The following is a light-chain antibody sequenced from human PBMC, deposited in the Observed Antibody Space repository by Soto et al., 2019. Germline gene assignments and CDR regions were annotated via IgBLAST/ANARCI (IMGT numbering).Light chain of an antibody. CDR1: QSVSRN. V-gene: IGKV3-20*01. Sequence: EIVLTQSPGILSLSPGEGATLSCRASQSVSRNLAWYQQKPGQSPRRLISAASTRAAGIPDRFSGSGSGTDFTLNISRLEPEDFAVYYCQQFGTSPPNTFGPGTKVDI. CDR3: QQFGTSPPNT. J-gene: IGKJ3*01. CDR2: AAS.